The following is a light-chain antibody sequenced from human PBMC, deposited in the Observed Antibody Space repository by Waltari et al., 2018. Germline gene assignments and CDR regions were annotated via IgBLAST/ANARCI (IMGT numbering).Light chain of an antibody. V-gene: IGLV1-47*01. CDR3: ATWDNSLSAWV. J-gene: IGLJ3*02. CDR1: SSNIGPNH. CDR2: RNK. Sequence: QSVLTQPPSASGTPGQRVTISCSGSSSNIGPNHVYCYQQLPGTAPKLLIYRNKERPSGVPDRISGSKSGTSASLAIRGLRSEDETDYHCATWDNSLSAWVFGGGTKLTVL.